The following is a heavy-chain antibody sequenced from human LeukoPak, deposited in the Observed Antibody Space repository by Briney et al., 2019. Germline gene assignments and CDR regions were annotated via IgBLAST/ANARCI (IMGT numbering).Heavy chain of an antibody. D-gene: IGHD6-13*01. J-gene: IGHJ6*03. CDR2: INSDGSST. CDR1: GFTFSSYW. Sequence: GGSLRLSCAASGFTFSSYWMSWVRQAPGKGLVWVSRINSDGSSTSYADSVKGRFTISRDNAKNTLYLQMNSLRAEDTAVYYCARVGGAAAGYYYYYYMDVWGKGTTVTVSS. V-gene: IGHV3-74*01. CDR3: ARVGGAAAGYYYYYYMDV.